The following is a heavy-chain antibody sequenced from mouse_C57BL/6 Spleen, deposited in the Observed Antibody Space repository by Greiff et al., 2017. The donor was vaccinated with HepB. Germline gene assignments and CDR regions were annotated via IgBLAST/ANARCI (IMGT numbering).Heavy chain of an antibody. D-gene: IGHD1-1*01. CDR2: FHPYNDDT. V-gene: IGHV1-47*01. J-gene: IGHJ2*01. Sequence: VQLQESGAELVKPGASVKMSCKASGFTFTTYPIEWMKQNHGKSLEWIGNFHPYNDDTKYNEKFKGKATLTVEKSSSTVYLELSRLTSDDSAVYYCARGLYYGSSGYFDYWGQGTTLTVSS. CDR1: GFTFTTYP. CDR3: ARGLYYGSSGYFDY.